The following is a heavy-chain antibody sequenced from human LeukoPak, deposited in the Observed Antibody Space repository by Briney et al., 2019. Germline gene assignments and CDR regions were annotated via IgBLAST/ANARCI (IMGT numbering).Heavy chain of an antibody. CDR1: GYTFTGYY. V-gene: IGHV1-2*02. Sequence: ASVKVSCKASGYTFTGYYIHCVRQAPGQGLEWMGWNNPKSGGTEFAQKFQGRVTMTRDISISTAYMELSRLRSDDTAVYYCARGEDDYGATFPHWGQGTMVTVCS. CDR2: NNPKSGGT. J-gene: IGHJ4*02. D-gene: IGHD4-17*01. CDR3: ARGEDDYGATFPH.